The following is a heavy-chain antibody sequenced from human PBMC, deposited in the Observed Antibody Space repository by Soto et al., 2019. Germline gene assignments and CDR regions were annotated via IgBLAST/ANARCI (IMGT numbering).Heavy chain of an antibody. CDR1: GYTFTSYA. J-gene: IGHJ4*02. CDR3: ARVGDRITIFGVDEALDY. CDR2: MNADNGNT. Sequence: GASVKVSCKASGYTFTSYAMHWVRQAPGQRLEWMGWMNADNGNTRYAQKFQGRVTMTRNTSISTAYMELSSLRSEDTAVYYCARVGDRITIFGVDEALDYWGQGTLVTVSS. D-gene: IGHD3-3*01. V-gene: IGHV1-3*01.